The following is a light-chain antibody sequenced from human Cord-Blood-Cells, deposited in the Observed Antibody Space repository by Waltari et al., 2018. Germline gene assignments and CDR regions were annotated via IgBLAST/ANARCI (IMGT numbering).Light chain of an antibody. V-gene: IGLV2-14*01. Sequence: QSALTQPASVSGSPAQSTPISCTGTSSDDGGSNYVSWYQQHPGKAPKLMIYEVSNRPSGVSNRFSGSKSGNTASLTISGLQAEDEADYYCSSYTSSSTRVFGGGTKLTVL. CDR3: SSYTSSSTRV. CDR1: SSDDGGSNY. J-gene: IGLJ3*02. CDR2: EVS.